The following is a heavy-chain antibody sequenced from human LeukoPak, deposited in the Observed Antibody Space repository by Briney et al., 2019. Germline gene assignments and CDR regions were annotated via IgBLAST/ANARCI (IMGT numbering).Heavy chain of an antibody. Sequence: GGSLRLSCAAPGFTFSDYEMNWVRQAPGKGLEWVSYTSSSGSTIYYADSVKGRFTISRDNSKNTLYLQMNSLRAEDTAVYYCARTYSSGWYYFDYWGQGTLVTVSS. D-gene: IGHD6-19*01. CDR1: GFTFSDYE. V-gene: IGHV3-48*03. CDR2: TSSSGSTI. J-gene: IGHJ4*02. CDR3: ARTYSSGWYYFDY.